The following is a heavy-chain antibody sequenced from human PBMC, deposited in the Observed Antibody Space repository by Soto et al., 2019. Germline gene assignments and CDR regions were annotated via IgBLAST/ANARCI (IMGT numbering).Heavy chain of an antibody. CDR1: GGSISSGDYY. D-gene: IGHD2-2*01. J-gene: IGHJ5*02. V-gene: IGHV4-30-4*01. CDR3: ARVQYPNWFDP. Sequence: SETLSLTCTFSGGSISSGDYYWSWIRQPPGKGLEWIGYIYYSGSTYYNPSLKSRVTMSVDTSKNQFSLKLSSVTAADTAVYYCARVQYPNWFDPWGQGTLVTVSS. CDR2: IYYSGST.